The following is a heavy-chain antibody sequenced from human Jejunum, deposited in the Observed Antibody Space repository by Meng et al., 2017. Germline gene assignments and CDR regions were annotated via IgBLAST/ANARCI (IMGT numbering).Heavy chain of an antibody. D-gene: IGHD2-21*01. J-gene: IGHJ4*02. V-gene: IGHV4-4*02. CDR3: ASRLVGIRTYYFDC. CDR1: GGSITSTKW. CDR2: VFHSGTP. Sequence: QGQVQGSGPGLVKPSGTLSLTCTVSGGSITSTKWWSWVRQTPGKGLEWIGEVFHSGTPNHNPSLMSRLTMSVDKSKNQFSLNLTSVTAADTAVYYCASRLVGIRTYYFDCWGQGTLVTVSS.